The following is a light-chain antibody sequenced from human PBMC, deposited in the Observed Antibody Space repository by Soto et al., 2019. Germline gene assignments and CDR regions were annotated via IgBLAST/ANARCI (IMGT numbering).Light chain of an antibody. CDR2: EVT. J-gene: IGLJ3*02. CDR1: SSDVCAYNY. Sequence: QSALTQPPSASGSPGQSVTISCTGTSSDVCAYNYVSWYQQHAVKPPKLVIYEVTKRPSGVPDRFSGSKSANTANLTVSGIAAEDEADYYCSSCATSNTWVLGGGTKITVL. CDR3: SSCATSNTWV. V-gene: IGLV2-8*01.